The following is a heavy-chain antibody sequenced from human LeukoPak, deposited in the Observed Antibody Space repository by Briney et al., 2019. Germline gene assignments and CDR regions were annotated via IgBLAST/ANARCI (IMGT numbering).Heavy chain of an antibody. J-gene: IGHJ4*02. CDR2: ISSSSKYI. CDR1: GFTFSSYS. D-gene: IGHD4-17*01. CDR3: AHYETVRRASSDY. V-gene: IGHV3-21*01. Sequence: PGGSLRLSCAASGFTFSSYSMNWVRQAPGKGLEWVSSISSSSKYIYYADSVKGRFTISRDNAKNSLYLQMNSLRAEDTAVYYCAHYETVRRASSDYWGQGTLVTVSS.